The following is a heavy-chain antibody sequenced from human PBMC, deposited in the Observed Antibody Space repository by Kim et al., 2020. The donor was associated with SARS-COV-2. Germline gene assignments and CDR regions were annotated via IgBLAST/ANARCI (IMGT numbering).Heavy chain of an antibody. CDR1: GYTFTGYY. V-gene: IGHV1-2*06. CDR2: INPNSGGT. Sequence: ASVKVSCKASGYTFTGYYMHWVRQAPGQGLEWMGRINPNSGGTNYAQKFQGRVTMTRDTSISTAYMELSRLRSDDTAVYYCAREIYSSSYGRRDNCCDYWGQGTLVTVSS. CDR3: AREIYSSSYGRRDNCCDY. J-gene: IGHJ4*02. D-gene: IGHD6-13*01.